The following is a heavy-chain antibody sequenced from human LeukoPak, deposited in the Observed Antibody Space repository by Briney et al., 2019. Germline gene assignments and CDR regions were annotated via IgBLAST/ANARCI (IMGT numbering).Heavy chain of an antibody. CDR1: GGTFSSYA. CDR3: ARGPVSLDYYDSSGYYDGVDY. CDR2: IIPIFGTA. V-gene: IGHV1-69*13. J-gene: IGHJ4*02. Sequence: SVKVSCKASGGTFSSYAISWVRQAPGQGLEWMGGIIPIFGTANYAQKFQGRVTITADESTSTAYMELSSLRSEDTAVYYCARGPVSLDYYDSSGYYDGVDYWGQGTLVTVSS. D-gene: IGHD3-22*01.